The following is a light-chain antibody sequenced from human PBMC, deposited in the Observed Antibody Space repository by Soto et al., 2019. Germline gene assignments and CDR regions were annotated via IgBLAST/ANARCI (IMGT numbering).Light chain of an antibody. V-gene: IGKV1-5*01. J-gene: IGKJ2*03. CDR1: HSVSSW. CDR3: QQYNGNLYS. CDR2: DAS. Sequence: DIQMTQSPSALSASVGDRVTITCRASHSVSSWLAWYQQKPGKAPKLLIYDASSLENEVSSRFSGSGSGTEFTLTISSLKPEDSATYFCQQYNGNLYSFGQGTKLEIK.